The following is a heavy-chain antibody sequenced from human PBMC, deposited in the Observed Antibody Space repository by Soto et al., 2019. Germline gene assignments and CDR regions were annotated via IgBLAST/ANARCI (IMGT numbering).Heavy chain of an antibody. CDR1: GYTFTSYG. Sequence: ASVKVSCKASGYTFTSYGISWVRQAPGQGLEWMGWISAYNGNTNYAQKLQGRVTMTTDTSTSTAYMELRSLRSDDTAVYYCARISWDSGYDPIYNWFVPWGQGTLVTVSS. CDR2: ISAYNGNT. V-gene: IGHV1-18*01. D-gene: IGHD5-12*01. CDR3: ARISWDSGYDPIYNWFVP. J-gene: IGHJ5*02.